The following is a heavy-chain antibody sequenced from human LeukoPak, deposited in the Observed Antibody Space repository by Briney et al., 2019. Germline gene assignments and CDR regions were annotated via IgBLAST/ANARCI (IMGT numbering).Heavy chain of an antibody. CDR1: GGSISSSSYY. Sequence: SSETLSLTCTVSGGSISSSSYYGGWIRQPPGKGLEWIGNIYYSGSTYYKPSLRSRVIILVDTSKNQFSLKLTSVTAADTAVYYCASGTTVTNFAYWGQGTLVTVSS. CDR2: IYYSGST. J-gene: IGHJ4*02. CDR3: ASGTTVTNFAY. D-gene: IGHD4-17*01. V-gene: IGHV4-39*07.